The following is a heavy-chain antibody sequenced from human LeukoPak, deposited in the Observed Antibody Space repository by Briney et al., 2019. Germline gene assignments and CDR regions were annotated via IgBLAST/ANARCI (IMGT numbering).Heavy chain of an antibody. CDR2: INHSGST. J-gene: IGHJ5*02. Sequence: SQTLSLTCTVSGGSISSGGYYWSWIRQPPGKGLEWIGEINHSGSTNYNPSLKSRVTISVDTSKNQFSLKLSSVTAADTAVYYCARRPGIAAAGTVWFDPWGQGTLVTVSS. CDR3: ARRPGIAAAGTVWFDP. D-gene: IGHD6-13*01. V-gene: IGHV4-30-2*01. CDR1: GGSISSGGYY.